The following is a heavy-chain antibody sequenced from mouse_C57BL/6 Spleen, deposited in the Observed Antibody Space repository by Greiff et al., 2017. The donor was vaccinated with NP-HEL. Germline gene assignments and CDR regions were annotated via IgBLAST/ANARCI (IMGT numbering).Heavy chain of an antibody. D-gene: IGHD1-1*01. CDR3: ASHYYGSSYDYFDD. Sequence: QVQLKQPGAELVRPGSSVKLSCKASGYTFTSYWMDWVKQRPGQGLEWIGNIYPSDSETHYNQKFKDKATLTVDKSSSTAYMQLSSLTSEDSAVYYCASHYYGSSYDYFDDWGQGTTLTVSA. J-gene: IGHJ2*01. CDR2: IYPSDSET. CDR1: GYTFTSYW. V-gene: IGHV1-61*01.